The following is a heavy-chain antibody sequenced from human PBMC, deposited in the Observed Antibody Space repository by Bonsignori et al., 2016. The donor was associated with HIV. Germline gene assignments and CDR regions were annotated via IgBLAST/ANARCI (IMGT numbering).Heavy chain of an antibody. CDR3: TRMLGRTTASQVGF. V-gene: IGHV4-39*01. D-gene: IGHD1-14*01. CDR2: IFYTGIT. J-gene: IGHJ4*02. CDR1: GDSIRTTYY. Sequence: QLQLQESGPGLVKPSETLSLTCTVSGDSIRTTYYWGWIRQPPGKGLEWVGSIFYTGITHYNPSLKSRVNISIDTSKNEFSLGLSSATATDTAVYYCTRMLGRTTASQVGFWGQGNPGHRLL.